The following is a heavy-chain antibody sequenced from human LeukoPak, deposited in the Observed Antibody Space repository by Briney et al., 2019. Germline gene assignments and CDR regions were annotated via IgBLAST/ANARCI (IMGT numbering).Heavy chain of an antibody. CDR1: GYTFTGYY. V-gene: IGHV1-2*06. CDR3: ARAGALGDSSGYYHDDYAYYFDY. CDR2: IDPNSGGT. D-gene: IGHD3-22*01. J-gene: IGHJ4*02. Sequence: ASVKVSCKASGYTFTGYYMHWVRQAPGQGLEWMGRIDPNSGGTNYAQKFQGRVTMTRDTSISTAYMELSRLRSDDTAVYYCARAGALGDSSGYYHDDYAYYFDYWGQGTLVTVSS.